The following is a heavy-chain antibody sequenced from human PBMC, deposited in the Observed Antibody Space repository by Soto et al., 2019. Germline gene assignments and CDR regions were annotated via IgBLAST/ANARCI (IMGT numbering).Heavy chain of an antibody. V-gene: IGHV3-48*02. CDR2: ISSSSSTI. CDR1: GFTFSSYS. CDR3: ARDSPCDYDFWSGYCKENIPYYYGMDV. Sequence: PGGSLRLSCAASGFTFSSYSMNWVRQAPGKGLEWVSYISSSSSTIYYADSVKGRFTISRDNAKNSLYLQMNSLRDEDTAVYYCARDSPCDYDFWSGYCKENIPYYYGMDVWGQGTTVTAP. D-gene: IGHD3-3*01. J-gene: IGHJ6*02.